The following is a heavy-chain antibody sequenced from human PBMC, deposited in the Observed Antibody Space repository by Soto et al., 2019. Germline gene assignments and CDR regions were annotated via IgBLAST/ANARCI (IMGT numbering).Heavy chain of an antibody. J-gene: IGHJ4*02. CDR1: GFTFSSYA. Sequence: GGSLRLSCAASGFTFSSYAMSWVRQAPGKGLEWVSAISGSGGSTYYADSVKGRFTISRDNSKNTLYLQMDSLRAEDTAVYYCANCGSYQQIDYWGQGTLVTVSS. CDR2: ISGSGGST. V-gene: IGHV3-23*01. CDR3: ANCGSYQQIDY. D-gene: IGHD1-26*01.